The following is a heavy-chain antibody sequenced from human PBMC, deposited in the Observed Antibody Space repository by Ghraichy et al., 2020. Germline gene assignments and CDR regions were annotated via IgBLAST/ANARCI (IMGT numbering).Heavy chain of an antibody. J-gene: IGHJ4*02. D-gene: IGHD6-19*01. CDR1: GGSISSSSYY. CDR3: VSLAVAGRTVDY. V-gene: IGHV4-39*01. CDR2: IYYSGST. Sequence: SQTLSLTCTVSGGSISSSSYYWGWIRQPPGKGLEWIGSIYYSGSTYYNPSLKSRVTISVDTSKNQFSLKLSSVTAADTAVYYCVSLAVAGRTVDYWGQGTLVTVSS.